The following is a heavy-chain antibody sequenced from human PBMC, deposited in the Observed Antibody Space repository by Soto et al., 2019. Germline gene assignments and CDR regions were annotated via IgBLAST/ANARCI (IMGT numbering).Heavy chain of an antibody. CDR2: FYSSGSA. CDR3: ARGSNVAVAGFGLDD. Sequence: PSETLSLTCTVSGGSITTRRYYWGWVRQPPGKGLEWIGCFYSSGSAYYNPSLKSRVTISVDTSRNQFSLKLSSVTAADTAVYYCARGSNVAVAGFGLDDWGQGTLVTVSS. D-gene: IGHD6-19*01. J-gene: IGHJ4*02. V-gene: IGHV4-39*07. CDR1: GGSITTRRYY.